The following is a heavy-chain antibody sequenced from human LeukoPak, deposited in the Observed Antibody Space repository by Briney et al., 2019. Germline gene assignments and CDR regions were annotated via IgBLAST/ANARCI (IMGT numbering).Heavy chain of an antibody. D-gene: IGHD6-13*01. J-gene: IGHJ4*02. Sequence: GGSLRLSCAASGFTFSSYGMHWVRQAPGKGLEWVAFIRYDATNKYYADSVKGRFIVSRDNPKNTLFLQMNSLRTEDTAVYYCAKDRPEQQLVWGFDYWGQGTLVTVSS. CDR1: GFTFSSYG. V-gene: IGHV3-30*02. CDR2: IRYDATNK. CDR3: AKDRPEQQLVWGFDY.